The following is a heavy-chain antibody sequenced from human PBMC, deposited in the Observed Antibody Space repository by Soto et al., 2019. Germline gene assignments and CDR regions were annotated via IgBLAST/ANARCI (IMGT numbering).Heavy chain of an antibody. D-gene: IGHD2-15*01. CDR2: ISSSSSYI. CDR1: GFTFRSYN. CDR3: ARDCSGGSFYYGGHPIDY. V-gene: IGHV3-21*01. J-gene: IGHJ4*02. Sequence: EVQLVESGGGLVKPGGSLRLSCAASGFTFRSYNMNWVRQAPGKGLEWVSYISSSSSYISYADSVKGRFTISRDNAKNSLYLKMNSLRDEDTAVYYCARDCSGGSFYYGGHPIDYWGQGTLVTVSS.